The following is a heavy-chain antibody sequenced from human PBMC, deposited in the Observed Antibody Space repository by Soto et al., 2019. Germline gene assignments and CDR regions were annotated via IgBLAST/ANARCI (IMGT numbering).Heavy chain of an antibody. D-gene: IGHD6-6*01. V-gene: IGHV6-1*01. Sequence: SQTLSLTCVISGDSVSSNSAAWNWIRQSPSRGLEWLGRAYYRSKWYYDYAVSVKSRITINPDTSKNHFSLQLNSVTPEDTAVYYCARDGFIEALYYYGLDVWGQGTTVTVSS. J-gene: IGHJ6*02. CDR3: ARDGFIEALYYYGLDV. CDR2: AYYRSKWYY. CDR1: GDSVSSNSAA.